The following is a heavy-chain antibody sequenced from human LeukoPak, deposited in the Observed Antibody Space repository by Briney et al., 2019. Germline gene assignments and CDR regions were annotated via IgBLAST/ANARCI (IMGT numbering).Heavy chain of an antibody. CDR1: GFTFSSYW. D-gene: IGHD6-13*01. Sequence: PGGSLRLSCAASGFTFSSYWMSWVRQAPGKGLEWVANIKQDGSEKYYVDSVKGRFTISRDNAKNSLYLQMNSLRAEDTAVYYCAKQMIEAAAAGLYYFDYWGQGTLVTVSS. V-gene: IGHV3-7*03. CDR3: AKQMIEAAAAGLYYFDY. CDR2: IKQDGSEK. J-gene: IGHJ4*02.